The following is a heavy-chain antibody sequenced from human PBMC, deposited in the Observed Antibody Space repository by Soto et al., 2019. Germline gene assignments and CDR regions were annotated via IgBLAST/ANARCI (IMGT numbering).Heavy chain of an antibody. J-gene: IGHJ4*02. CDR1: GGTFSSYA. CDR2: IIPIFGTA. CDR3: ARVRDYSNPYFDY. D-gene: IGHD4-4*01. V-gene: IGHV1-69*13. Sequence: ASVKVSCKASGGTFSSYAISWVRQAPGQGLEWMGGIIPIFGTANYAQKFQGRVTITADESTSTAYTELSSLRSEDTAVYYCARVRDYSNPYFDYWGQGTLVTVSS.